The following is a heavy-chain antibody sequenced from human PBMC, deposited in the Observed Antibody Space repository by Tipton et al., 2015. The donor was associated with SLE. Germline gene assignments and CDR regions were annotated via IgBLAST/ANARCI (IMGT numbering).Heavy chain of an antibody. CDR1: GYSINSGYY. V-gene: IGHV4-38-2*02. CDR2: IYHNGST. CDR3: ARLSGDSTWYVDL. J-gene: IGHJ2*01. Sequence: TLSLTCIVSGYSINSGYYWGWIRQPPGKGLEWIGIIYHNGSTRYIPSLKSRVTISVDTPKNLFSLRLRSVTAVDTAVYFCARLSGDSTWYVDLWGRGTLVTVSS. D-gene: IGHD7-27*01.